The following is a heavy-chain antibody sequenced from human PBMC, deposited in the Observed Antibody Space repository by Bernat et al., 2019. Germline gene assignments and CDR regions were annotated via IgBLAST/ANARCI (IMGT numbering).Heavy chain of an antibody. V-gene: IGHV3-15*01. J-gene: IGHJ4*02. Sequence: EVQLVESGGGLVKPGGSLRLSCAASGFTFSNAWMSWVRQAPGKGLEWVGRIKSKTDGGTTDYAAPVKGRFTISRDDSKNTLYLQMNSLKTEDTAVYYCTTRIVVVVAEGFDYWGQGTLVTVSS. CDR2: IKSKTDGGTT. CDR3: TTRIVVVVAEGFDY. CDR1: GFTFSNAW. D-gene: IGHD2-15*01.